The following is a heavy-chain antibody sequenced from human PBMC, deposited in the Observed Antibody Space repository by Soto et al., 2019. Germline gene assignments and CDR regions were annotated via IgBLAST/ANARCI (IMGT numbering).Heavy chain of an antibody. J-gene: IGHJ4*02. D-gene: IGHD5-12*01. Sequence: ASVTVSCKSSRYTFPRYGIHSVRQAPGQGRKCMRWRSAYNGNTNFAQKLQGRVSLTTETSTTTDYMALRSVTSDVLVVYYCARDLVPGYTGYSDYWGQGTLVTVSS. CDR2: RSAYNGNT. CDR3: ARDLVPGYTGYSDY. V-gene: IGHV1-18*03. CDR1: RYTFPRYG.